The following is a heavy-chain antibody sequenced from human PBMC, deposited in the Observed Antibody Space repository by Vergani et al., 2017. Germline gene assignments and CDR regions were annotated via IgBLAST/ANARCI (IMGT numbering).Heavy chain of an antibody. Sequence: QVQLVQSGAEVKKPGSSVKVSCKASGGTFSSYAISWVRQAPGQGLEWMGGSIPIFGTANYAQKFQGRVTITAAKSTSTAYMELSSLRSEDTAVYYCARAVPCSGGSCYSGVFDYWGQGTLVTVSS. CDR1: GGTFSSYA. J-gene: IGHJ4*02. V-gene: IGHV1-69*06. CDR2: SIPIFGTA. CDR3: ARAVPCSGGSCYSGVFDY. D-gene: IGHD2-15*01.